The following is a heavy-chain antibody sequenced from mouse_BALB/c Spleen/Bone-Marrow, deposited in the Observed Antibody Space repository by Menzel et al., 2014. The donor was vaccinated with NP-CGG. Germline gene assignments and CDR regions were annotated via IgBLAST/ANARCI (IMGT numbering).Heavy chain of an antibody. D-gene: IGHD2-1*01. CDR3: ARLGHCVYHDN. J-gene: IGHJ2*01. Sequence: EVKLVESGGGLVQPGGSLNLACVASGFDFGGYWMSWVRLAPGKGLEWIGEINPGSSTINYSPSLKDKFIISRVNGKNTLCLQMSKVRSEDTGLYYCARLGHCVYHDNWGQGTTLTVSS. CDR2: INPGSSTI. CDR1: GFDFGGYW. V-gene: IGHV4-2*02.